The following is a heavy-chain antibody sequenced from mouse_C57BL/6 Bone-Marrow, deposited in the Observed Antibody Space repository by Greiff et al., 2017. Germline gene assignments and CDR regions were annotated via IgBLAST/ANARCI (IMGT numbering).Heavy chain of an antibody. Sequence: QVQLQQPGAELVRPGTSVKLSCKASGYTFTSYWMHWVKQRPGQGLEWIGVIDPSDSYTNYNQKFKGKATLTVDTSSSTAYMQLSSLTSEDSAVYYCARTDYDVPFAYWGQGTLVTVSA. D-gene: IGHD2-3*01. CDR1: GYTFTSYW. V-gene: IGHV1-59*01. CDR3: ARTDYDVPFAY. CDR2: IDPSDSYT. J-gene: IGHJ3*01.